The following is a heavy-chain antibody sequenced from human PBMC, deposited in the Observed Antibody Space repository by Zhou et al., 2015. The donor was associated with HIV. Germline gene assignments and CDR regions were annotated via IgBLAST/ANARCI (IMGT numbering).Heavy chain of an antibody. CDR1: GGTFSSYA. Sequence: QVQLVQSGAEVKKPGSSVKVSCQASGGTFSSYAICWVRQAPGQGLEWMGGIIPIFGSPNYAQKFQGRVTMTRNTSITTAYMELSSLRSEDTAVYYCARRVHWYFDLWGRGTLVSVSS. D-gene: IGHD2-2*01. CDR3: ARRVHWYFDL. J-gene: IGHJ2*01. CDR2: IIPIFGSP. V-gene: IGHV1-69*06.